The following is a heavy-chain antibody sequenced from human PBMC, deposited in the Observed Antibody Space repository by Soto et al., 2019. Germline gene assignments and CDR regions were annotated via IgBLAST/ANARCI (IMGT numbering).Heavy chain of an antibody. Sequence: QVQLVESGGGVVQPGRSLRLSCAASGFTFSSYGMHWVRQAPGKGLEWVAVISYDGSNKYYVDSVKGRFTISRDNSKNALYLQMNSLRAEDTAVYYCAKGDYILTWPYGVDVWGQGTTVTVSS. CDR3: AKGDYILTWPYGVDV. V-gene: IGHV3-30*18. J-gene: IGHJ6*02. CDR1: GFTFSSYG. D-gene: IGHD3-9*01. CDR2: ISYDGSNK.